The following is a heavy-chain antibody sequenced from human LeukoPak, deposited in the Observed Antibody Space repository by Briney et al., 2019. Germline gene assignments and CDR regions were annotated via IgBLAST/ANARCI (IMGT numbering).Heavy chain of an antibody. CDR1: GGTFSSYA. CDR2: IIPIFGTA. J-gene: IGHJ3*02. D-gene: IGHD6-13*01. CDR3: ARDCFGSSWYGCAFDI. V-gene: IGHV1-69*13. Sequence: SVKVSCKASGGTFSSYAISWVRQAPGQGLEWMGGIIPIFGTANYAQKFQGRVTITADESTSTAYMGLSSLRSEDTAVYYCARDCFGSSWYGCAFDIWGQGTMVTVSS.